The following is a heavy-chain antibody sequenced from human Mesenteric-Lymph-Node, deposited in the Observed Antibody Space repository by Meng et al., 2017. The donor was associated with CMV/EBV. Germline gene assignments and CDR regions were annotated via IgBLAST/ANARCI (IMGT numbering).Heavy chain of an antibody. V-gene: IGHV4-34*01. CDR1: GGSFSGYY. J-gene: IGHJ4*02. CDR2: INHSGST. CDR3: ARGSSYDILTGYFDY. D-gene: IGHD3-9*01. Sequence: QVALHPGGPGLLEPSEPLYVTCAVHGGSFSGYYWNWIRQSPEKGLEWIGEINHSGSTTYNPSFTSRIIISVDTSTNQISLNMSSVTAADTAVYYCARGSSYDILTGYFDYWGQEALVTVSS.